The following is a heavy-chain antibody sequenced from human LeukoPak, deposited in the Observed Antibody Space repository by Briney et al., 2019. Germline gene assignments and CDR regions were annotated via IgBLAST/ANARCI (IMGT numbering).Heavy chain of an antibody. Sequence: ASVKVSCKASGYTFTSYYMHWVRQAPGQGLEWMGIINPSGGSTSYAQKFQGRVTVTRDTSTSTVYMELSSLRSEDTAMYYCAREFIRAFDYWGQGTLVTVSS. J-gene: IGHJ4*02. V-gene: IGHV1-46*01. CDR2: INPSGGST. CDR1: GYTFTSYY. D-gene: IGHD3-16*01. CDR3: AREFIRAFDY.